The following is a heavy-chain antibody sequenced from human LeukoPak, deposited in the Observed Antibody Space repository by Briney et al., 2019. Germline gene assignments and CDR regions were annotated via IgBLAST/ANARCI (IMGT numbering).Heavy chain of an antibody. V-gene: IGHV4-61*05. CDR2: IYYSGST. CDR3: ARGGNYGDYDGYFDY. Sequence: SETLSLTCTVSGGSISSSSYYWSWIRQPPGKGLEWIGYIYYSGSTDYNPSLRSRVTISVDTSKNQFSLKLSSVTAADTAVYYCARGGNYGDYDGYFDYWGQGTLVTVSS. D-gene: IGHD4-17*01. J-gene: IGHJ4*02. CDR1: GGSISSSSYY.